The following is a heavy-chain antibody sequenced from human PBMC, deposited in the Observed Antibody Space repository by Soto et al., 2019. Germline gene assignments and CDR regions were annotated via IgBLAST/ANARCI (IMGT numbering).Heavy chain of an antibody. Sequence: VQLLESGGDLVHPGGSLRLSCAASGFAFSSHPMSWVRQAPERGLEWVSGISDSGGLTYNADSVKGRFTISRDNSKNTLYLQMNSLRAEDTALYYCARRAFGSSRSFDIWGQGTMGTVSS. CDR2: ISDSGGLT. J-gene: IGHJ3*02. D-gene: IGHD6-6*01. CDR3: ARRAFGSSRSFDI. CDR1: GFAFSSHP. V-gene: IGHV3-23*01.